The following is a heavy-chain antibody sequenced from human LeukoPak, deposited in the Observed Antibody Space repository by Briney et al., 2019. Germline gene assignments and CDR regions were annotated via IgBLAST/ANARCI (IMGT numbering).Heavy chain of an antibody. Sequence: SETLSLTCTVSGYSITSGYYWGWIRQPPGKGLEWIGSIYYSGSTYYSPSLKSRVTISVDTSENQFSLKLSSVTAADTAVYYCARHGASVIVATIGTEFDPWGQGTLVTVSS. CDR1: GYSITSGYY. V-gene: IGHV4-38-2*02. CDR3: ARHGASVIVATIGTEFDP. J-gene: IGHJ5*02. D-gene: IGHD5-12*01. CDR2: IYYSGST.